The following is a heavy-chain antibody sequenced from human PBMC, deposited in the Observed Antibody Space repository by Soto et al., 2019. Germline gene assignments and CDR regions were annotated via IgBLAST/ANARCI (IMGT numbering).Heavy chain of an antibody. J-gene: IGHJ4*02. D-gene: IGHD6-19*01. CDR2: IYWDDDK. V-gene: IGHV2-5*02. CDR3: AHRRYDGWYDFDY. Sequence: QITLKESGPTLVKPTQTLTLTFTFSGFSLSTSGVGVGWIRQPPGKALEWLALIYWDDDKRYSPSLKNRLTIAKDTSKTQVVLKMTNMDPVDTATYYCAHRRYDGWYDFDYWGQGTLVTVSS. CDR1: GFSLSTSGVG.